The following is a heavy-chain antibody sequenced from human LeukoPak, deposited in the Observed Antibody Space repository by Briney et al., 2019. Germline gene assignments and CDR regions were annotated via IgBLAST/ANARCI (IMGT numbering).Heavy chain of an antibody. J-gene: IGHJ5*02. CDR1: GYTFTGYY. Sequence: ASVKVSCKASGYTFTGYYMHWVRQAPGQGLEWMGWINPNSGGTNYAQKFQGRVTMTRDTSISTAYMELSRLRSDDTAVYYCARVPRGYSYGLGWLDPWGQGTLVTVSS. D-gene: IGHD5-18*01. CDR3: ARVPRGYSYGLGWLDP. CDR2: INPNSGGT. V-gene: IGHV1-2*02.